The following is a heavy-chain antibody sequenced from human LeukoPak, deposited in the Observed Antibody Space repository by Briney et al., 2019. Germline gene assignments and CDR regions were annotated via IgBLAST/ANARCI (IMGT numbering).Heavy chain of an antibody. CDR3: ATRDY. J-gene: IGHJ4*02. Sequence: GGSLRLSCAASGFTFINNAMSWFRQAPGKGLEWVSGISAGGGSTYYADSVKGRFAIFRDLSKNTLYLQMNSLRAEDTAVYYCATRDYWGQGTLVTVSS. CDR1: GFTFINNA. V-gene: IGHV3-23*01. CDR2: ISAGGGST.